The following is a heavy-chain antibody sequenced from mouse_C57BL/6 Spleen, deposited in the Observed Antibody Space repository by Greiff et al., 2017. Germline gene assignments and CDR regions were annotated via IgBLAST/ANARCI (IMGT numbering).Heavy chain of an antibody. D-gene: IGHD2-4*01. CDR2: ISSGGDYI. V-gene: IGHV5-9-1*02. CDR1: GFTFSSYA. J-gene: IGHJ2*01. Sequence: EVQGVESGEGLVKPGGSLKLSCAASGFTFSSYAMSWVRQTPEKRLEWVAYISSGGDYIYYADTVKGRFTISRDNARNTLYLQMSSLKSEDTAMYYCTRDDYDGYYFDYWGQGTTLTVSS. CDR3: TRDDYDGYYFDY.